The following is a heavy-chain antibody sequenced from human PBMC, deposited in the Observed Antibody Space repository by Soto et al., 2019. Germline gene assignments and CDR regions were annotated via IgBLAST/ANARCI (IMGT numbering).Heavy chain of an antibody. Sequence: GGSLRLSCAASGFTFSSYGMHWVRQAPGKGLEWVAVISYDGSNKYYADSVKGRFTISRDNSKNTLYLQMNSLRAEDTAVYYSAKASYSDFWSGPYYYYYGMDVWGQGTTVTVSS. V-gene: IGHV3-30*18. J-gene: IGHJ6*02. CDR2: ISYDGSNK. D-gene: IGHD3-3*01. CDR1: GFTFSSYG. CDR3: AKASYSDFWSGPYYYYYGMDV.